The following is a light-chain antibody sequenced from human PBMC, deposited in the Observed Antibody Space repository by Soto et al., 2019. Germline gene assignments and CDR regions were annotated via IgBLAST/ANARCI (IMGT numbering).Light chain of an antibody. CDR1: SSNVGSNA. CDR2: SNN. V-gene: IGLV1-44*01. CDR3: AKWDDSLNGYV. J-gene: IGLJ1*01. Sequence: QSVLTQPPSASESPGQRVTISCSGSSSNVGSNAVNWYQQLPGTAPTLLIYSNNERLSGVPDRFSGSKSGTSASLAISGLQSEDDADYYCAKWDDSLNGYVFGPGTKVTVL.